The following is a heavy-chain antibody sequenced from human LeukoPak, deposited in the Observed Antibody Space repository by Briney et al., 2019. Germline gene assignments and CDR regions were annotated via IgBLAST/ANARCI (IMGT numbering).Heavy chain of an antibody. CDR1: SVSFSGFY. CDR3: ARVPKYFDL. CDR2: INHSRST. J-gene: IGHJ2*01. V-gene: IGHV4-34*01. Sequence: SETLSLTCAVYSVSFSGFYWTWIRQPPGKGLEWIGQINHSRSTHYNPSLKSRVTISVDTSKNQFSLKLSSVTAADTAVCYCARVPKYFDLWGRGTLVTVSS.